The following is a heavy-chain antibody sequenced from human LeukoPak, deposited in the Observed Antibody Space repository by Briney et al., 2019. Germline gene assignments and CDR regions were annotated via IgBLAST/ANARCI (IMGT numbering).Heavy chain of an antibody. V-gene: IGHV3-7*01. CDR1: GFTFCCYW. CDR3: ARAPGEGWFDP. D-gene: IGHD4-17*01. CDR2: IKQDGSEK. Sequence: GSLRLSCAASGFTFCCYWMSWVRQAPGKGLELVASIKQDGSEKYYVDSVKGRFTISRDNAKNSLYLQMNSLRAEDTALYYCARAPGEGWFDPWGQGTLVTVSS. J-gene: IGHJ5*02.